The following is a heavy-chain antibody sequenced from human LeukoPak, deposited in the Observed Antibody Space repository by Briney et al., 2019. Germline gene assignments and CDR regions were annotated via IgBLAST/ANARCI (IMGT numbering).Heavy chain of an antibody. CDR2: INSDGSTT. CDR3: AKIRESLGLGAFDI. J-gene: IGHJ3*02. Sequence: GGSLRLSCAASGFSFSNYWMCWVRQAPGKGLVCVSRINSDGSTTTYADSVKGRFTISRDKATNTLYLQMNSLRAEDSALNYCAKIRESLGLGAFDIWGQGTMVTVSS. D-gene: IGHD7-27*01. V-gene: IGHV3-74*03. CDR1: GFSFSNYW.